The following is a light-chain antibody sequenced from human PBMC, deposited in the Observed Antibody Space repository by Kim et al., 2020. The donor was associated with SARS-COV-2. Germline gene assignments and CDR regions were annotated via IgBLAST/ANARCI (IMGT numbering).Light chain of an antibody. V-gene: IGKV3-15*01. Sequence: EIVMTQSPATLSVSPGERATLSCRASQSVSSNLAWYQQKPGQAPRLLIYGASTRATGIPARFSGSGSGTEFTLTVSSLQSEDFAVYYCQQYNCWPETFGQGTKVDIK. CDR2: GAS. CDR1: QSVSSN. CDR3: QQYNCWPET. J-gene: IGKJ1*01.